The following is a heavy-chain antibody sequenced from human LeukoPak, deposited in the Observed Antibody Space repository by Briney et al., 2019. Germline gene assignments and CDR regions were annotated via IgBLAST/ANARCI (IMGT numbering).Heavy chain of an antibody. Sequence: ASVKVSCKASGGTFSSYAISWVRQAPGQGLEWMGGIIPIFGTANYAQKFQGRVTITVDESTSTAYMELSSLRSEDTAVYYCARAYMVATHFDYWGQGTLVTVSS. D-gene: IGHD5-12*01. CDR2: IIPIFGTA. V-gene: IGHV1-69*13. J-gene: IGHJ4*02. CDR1: GGTFSSYA. CDR3: ARAYMVATHFDY.